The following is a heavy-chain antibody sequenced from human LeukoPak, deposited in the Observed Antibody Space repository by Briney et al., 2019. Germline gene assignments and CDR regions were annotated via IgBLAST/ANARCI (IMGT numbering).Heavy chain of an antibody. Sequence: SETLSLTCAVYGGSFSGYYWSWIRQPPGKGLEWIGEINHSGSTNYNPSLKSRVTISVDTSKNQFSLKLSPVTAADTAVYYCARRAIGSGWYSTTNWGQGTLVTVSS. CDR3: ARRAIGSGWYSTTN. J-gene: IGHJ4*02. CDR1: GGSFSGYY. V-gene: IGHV4-34*01. CDR2: INHSGST. D-gene: IGHD6-19*01.